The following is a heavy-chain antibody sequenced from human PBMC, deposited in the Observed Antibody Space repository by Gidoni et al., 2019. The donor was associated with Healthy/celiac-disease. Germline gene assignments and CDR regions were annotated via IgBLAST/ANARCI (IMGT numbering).Heavy chain of an antibody. CDR3: ARGVDCSGGSCYFGDY. D-gene: IGHD2-15*01. V-gene: IGHV4-39*01. Sequence: HLHLPESGPGLVKPSETLSPTCTVPGGSISISSHYWGWIRQPPGKGLEWIGSIYYSGSTYYNPSLKRRVTISVDTSKNQFSLKLSSVTAADTAVYYCARGVDCSGGSCYFGDYWGQGTLVTVSS. CDR1: GGSISISSHY. CDR2: IYYSGST. J-gene: IGHJ4*02.